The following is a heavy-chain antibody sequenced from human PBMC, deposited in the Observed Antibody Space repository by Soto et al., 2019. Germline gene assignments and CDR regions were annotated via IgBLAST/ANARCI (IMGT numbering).Heavy chain of an antibody. J-gene: IGHJ4*02. CDR1: GFTFSSYA. V-gene: IGHV3-23*01. D-gene: IGHD1-26*01. CDR2: IIGSGGST. Sequence: GGSLRLFCAASGFTFSSYAMSWVRQAPGKGLEWVSAIIGSGGSTYYADSGKGRFTISRDNSKNTLYLQMNSLRAEDTAVYYCAAISGSYPVYFDYWGQGTLVTVSS. CDR3: AAISGSYPVYFDY.